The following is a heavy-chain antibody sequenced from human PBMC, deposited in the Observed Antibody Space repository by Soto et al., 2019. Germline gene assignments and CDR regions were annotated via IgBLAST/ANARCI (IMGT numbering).Heavy chain of an antibody. J-gene: IGHJ4*02. Sequence: SQILSLPCSVSGESISNFCWSWILQYAGKGLEWIGHVHVSGGTDYNAPLQSRVSMSVDTSSNHVSLQLRSLTAADTAVYYCARDRYSGYPPTIDYWGQGTLVTVSS. V-gene: IGHV4-4*07. CDR2: VHVSGGT. CDR1: GESISNFC. CDR3: ARDRYSGYPPTIDY. D-gene: IGHD5-12*01.